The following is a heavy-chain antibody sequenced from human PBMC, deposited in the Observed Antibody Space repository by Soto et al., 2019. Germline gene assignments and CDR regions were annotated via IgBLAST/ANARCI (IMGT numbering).Heavy chain of an antibody. D-gene: IGHD4-17*01. CDR3: ARDPYGDYWFDY. Sequence: GGSLRLSCAAFGFTFSSYWMTWVRQAPGKGLEWVASIKEDGSEKYYVDSLKGRFTISRDNAKNSLYLQMNSLRAEDMAVYYCARDPYGDYWFDYWGQGTVVTVSS. V-gene: IGHV3-7*01. J-gene: IGHJ4*02. CDR1: GFTFSSYW. CDR2: IKEDGSEK.